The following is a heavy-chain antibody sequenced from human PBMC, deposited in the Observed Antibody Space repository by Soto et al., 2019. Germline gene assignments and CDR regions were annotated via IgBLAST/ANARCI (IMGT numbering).Heavy chain of an antibody. CDR3: ARDYYGSGSYFMVNV. Sequence: EVQLVESGGGVVRPGGSLRLSCAASGFTFDDYGMSWVRQAPGKGLEWVSGINWNGGSTGYADSVKGRFTIARANAKTSLYLQMNSLRAEDTALYYCARDYYGSGSYFMVNVWGQGTTVTVSS. D-gene: IGHD3-10*01. CDR1: GFTFDDYG. V-gene: IGHV3-20*04. CDR2: INWNGGST. J-gene: IGHJ6*02.